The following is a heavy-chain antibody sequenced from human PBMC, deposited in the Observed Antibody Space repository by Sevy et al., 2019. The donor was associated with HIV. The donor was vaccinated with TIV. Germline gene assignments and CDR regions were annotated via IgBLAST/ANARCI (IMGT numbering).Heavy chain of an antibody. V-gene: IGHV3-15*01. Sequence: GGSLRLSCAASGFTFSNAWMSWVRQSPGKGLEWVGRIRSKAGGGTTDYATIVKGKFTISRDDSRDILYLQLNSLETEETAVYYCTTDHRRDGIVVVPFEYWGQGTLVTVSS. D-gene: IGHD2-15*01. CDR2: IRSKAGGGTT. CDR3: TTDHRRDGIVVVPFEY. J-gene: IGHJ4*02. CDR1: GFTFSNAW.